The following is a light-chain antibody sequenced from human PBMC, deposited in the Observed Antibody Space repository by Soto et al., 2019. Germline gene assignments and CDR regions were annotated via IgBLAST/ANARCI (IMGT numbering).Light chain of an antibody. CDR1: SSDVGSYNL. V-gene: IGLV2-23*01. Sequence: QSALTQPASVSGSPGQSITISFTGTSSDVGSYNLVSWYQQHPGKAPKLMIYEGSKRPSGVSNRFSGSKSGNTASLTISGLQAEAEADYYCCSYAGSSTYVFGTGNKLTVL. CDR3: CSYAGSSTYV. CDR2: EGS. J-gene: IGLJ1*01.